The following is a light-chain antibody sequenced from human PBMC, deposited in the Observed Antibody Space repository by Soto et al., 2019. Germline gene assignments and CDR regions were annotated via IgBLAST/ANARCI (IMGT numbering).Light chain of an antibody. CDR2: DAS. Sequence: EIVLTQSPATLSLAPGERATLSCRASQSVDSNLAWHQQRPGQAPRLLIYDASNRATGIPARFSGSGSGTDFTLTISSLEPEDFAVYYCQQYDSSPRTFGQGTKVDIK. CDR1: QSVDSN. CDR3: QQYDSSPRT. V-gene: IGKV3-11*01. J-gene: IGKJ1*01.